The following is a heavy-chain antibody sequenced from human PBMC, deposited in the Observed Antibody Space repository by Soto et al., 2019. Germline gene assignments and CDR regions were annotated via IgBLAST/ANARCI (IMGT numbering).Heavy chain of an antibody. J-gene: IGHJ4*02. CDR3: AKDLSVVRSYDFLSGDFDY. CDR2: ISYDGSNK. D-gene: IGHD3-3*01. Sequence: QVQLVVSGGGVVQPGRSLRLSCAASGFTFSSYGMHWVRQAPGKGLEWVADISYDGSNKYYADSVKGRFTISRDNSKNTLYLQMNSLRAEDTAVYYCAKDLSVVRSYDFLSGDFDYWGQGTLVTVSS. CDR1: GFTFSSYG. V-gene: IGHV3-30*18.